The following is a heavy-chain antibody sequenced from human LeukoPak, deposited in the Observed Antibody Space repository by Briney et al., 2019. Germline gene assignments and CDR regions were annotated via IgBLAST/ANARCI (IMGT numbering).Heavy chain of an antibody. D-gene: IGHD2-2*02. Sequence: KASETLSLTCTVSGGSISSGGYYWSWIRQPPGKGLEWIGYIYHSGSTYYNPSLKSRVTISVDTSKNQFSLKLSSVTAADTAVYYCARHPAVNQLLNPGGFDPWGQGTLVTVSS. CDR3: ARHPAVNQLLNPGGFDP. V-gene: IGHV4-30-2*01. J-gene: IGHJ5*02. CDR2: IYHSGST. CDR1: GGSISSGGYY.